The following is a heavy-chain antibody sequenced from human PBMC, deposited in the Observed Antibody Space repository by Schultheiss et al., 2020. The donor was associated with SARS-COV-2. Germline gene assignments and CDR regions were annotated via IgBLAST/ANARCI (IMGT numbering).Heavy chain of an antibody. CDR3: ARDYGGKSFFGY. J-gene: IGHJ4*02. Sequence: SETLSLTCAVSGGSISSSNWWSWVRQPPGKGLEWIGEIYHSGSTNYNPSLKSRVTISVDTSKNQFSLKLSSVTAADTAVYYCARDYGGKSFFGYWGQGTLVTVSS. D-gene: IGHD4-23*01. V-gene: IGHV4-4*02. CDR1: GGSISSSNW. CDR2: IYHSGST.